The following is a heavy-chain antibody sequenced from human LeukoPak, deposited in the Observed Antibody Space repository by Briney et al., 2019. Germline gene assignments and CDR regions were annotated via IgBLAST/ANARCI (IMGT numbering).Heavy chain of an antibody. CDR3: ADIGSAGTDH. V-gene: IGHV3-72*01. Sequence: GGSLRLSCAASGFTFSTYAMSWVRQAPGRGLEWIGLIRNRANGQTSVYAASVSGRFTISRDDSKNSVYLQMDSLKTEDTAVYYCADIGSAGTDHWGQGTLVTVSS. D-gene: IGHD5-12*01. CDR1: GFTFSTYA. J-gene: IGHJ4*02. CDR2: IRNRANGQTS.